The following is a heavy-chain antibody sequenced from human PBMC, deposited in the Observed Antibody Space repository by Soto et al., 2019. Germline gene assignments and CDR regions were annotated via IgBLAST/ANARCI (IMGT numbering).Heavy chain of an antibody. D-gene: IGHD7-27*01. CDR3: ATDLAGVLDY. CDR2: ISYDGSNK. J-gene: IGHJ4*02. V-gene: IGHV3-30*03. CDR1: GFTVSSYG. Sequence: QVQLVESGGGVVQPGRSLRLSCAASGFTVSSYGMHWVRQAPGKGLEWVAVISYDGSNKYYADSVKGRFTISRDNSKDTLYLQMNSLRAGDTAVYYCATDLAGVLDYWGQGTLVTASS.